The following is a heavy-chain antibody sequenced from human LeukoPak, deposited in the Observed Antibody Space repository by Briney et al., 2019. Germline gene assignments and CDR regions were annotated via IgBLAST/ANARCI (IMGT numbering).Heavy chain of an antibody. CDR1: GYTFTSYD. D-gene: IGHD4-17*01. J-gene: IGHJ4*02. Sequence: ASVKVSCKASGYTFTSYDINWVRQATVQGLEWMGWMNPNSGNTGYAQKFQGRVTMTRNTSISTAYMELSSLRSEDTAVYYCASALTTVTTTGYWGQGTLVTVSS. CDR2: MNPNSGNT. V-gene: IGHV1-8*01. CDR3: ASALTTVTTTGY.